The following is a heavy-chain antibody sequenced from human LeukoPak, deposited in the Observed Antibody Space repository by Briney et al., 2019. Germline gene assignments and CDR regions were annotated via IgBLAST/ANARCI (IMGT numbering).Heavy chain of an antibody. CDR3: ARDAPGYCSSTSCYEFDY. J-gene: IGHJ4*02. CDR1: GFTFSSYA. CDR2: ISYDGSNK. D-gene: IGHD2-2*01. Sequence: GGSLRLSCAASGFTFSSYAMHWVRQAPGKGLEWVAVISYDGSNKYYADSVKGRFTISRDNSKNTLYLQMNSLRAEDMAVYYCARDAPGYCSSTSCYEFDYWGQGTLVTVSS. V-gene: IGHV3-30-3*01.